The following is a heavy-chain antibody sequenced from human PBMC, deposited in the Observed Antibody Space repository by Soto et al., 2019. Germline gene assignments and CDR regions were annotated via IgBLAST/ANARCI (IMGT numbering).Heavy chain of an antibody. V-gene: IGHV1-69*06. J-gene: IGHJ6*02. CDR3: AREFPPGGEEGYYYYGMDV. D-gene: IGHD1-26*01. CDR2: IIPIFGTA. CDR1: GGTFSSYA. Sequence: QVQLVQSGAEVKKPGSSVKVSCKASGGTFSSYAISWVRQAPGQGLEWMGGIIPIFGTANYAQKFQGRVTITADKSTSTAYMELSSLRSEDTAVYYCAREFPPGGEEGYYYYGMDVWGQGTTVTVSS.